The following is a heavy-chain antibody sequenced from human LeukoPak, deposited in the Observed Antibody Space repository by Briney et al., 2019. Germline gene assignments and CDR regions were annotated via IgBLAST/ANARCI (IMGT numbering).Heavy chain of an antibody. CDR1: GFTFSSYG. Sequence: GGSLRLSCAASGFTFSSYGMTWVRQAPGKGLEWVSVISASGGSTFYADSVKGRFTISRDNSKNTLYLQMNSLRAEDTAVYYCAKSATGTAARGVDYWGQGTLVTVSS. V-gene: IGHV3-23*01. CDR3: AKSATGTAARGVDY. D-gene: IGHD6-25*01. CDR2: ISASGGST. J-gene: IGHJ4*02.